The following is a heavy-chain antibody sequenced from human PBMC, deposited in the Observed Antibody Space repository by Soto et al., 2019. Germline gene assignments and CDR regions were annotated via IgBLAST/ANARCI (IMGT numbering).Heavy chain of an antibody. CDR1: GFTFSSYS. CDR2: ISSSGSTI. D-gene: IGHD3-3*01. CDR3: ARAGYRSVDY. Sequence: EVQLVESGGGLVQPGGSLRLSCAASGFTFSSYSMNWVRQAPGEGLEWVSYISSSGSTIYYADSVRGRFTISRDNAKNSLYLQMHSLRDEDTAVYYCARAGYRSVDYWGQGTLVTVSS. V-gene: IGHV3-48*02. J-gene: IGHJ4*02.